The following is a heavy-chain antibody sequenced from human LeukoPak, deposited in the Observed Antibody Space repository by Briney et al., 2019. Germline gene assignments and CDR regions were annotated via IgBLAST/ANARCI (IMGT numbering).Heavy chain of an antibody. CDR1: GFTFSSYA. Sequence: PGGSLRLSCAASGFTFSSYAMHWVRQAPGKGLEWVAVISYDGSNKYYADSVKGRFTISRDNSKNTLYLQMNSLRAEDTAVYYCAREYSNYERRGFDPWGQGTLATVSS. J-gene: IGHJ5*02. D-gene: IGHD4-11*01. CDR2: ISYDGSNK. CDR3: AREYSNYERRGFDP. V-gene: IGHV3-30*04.